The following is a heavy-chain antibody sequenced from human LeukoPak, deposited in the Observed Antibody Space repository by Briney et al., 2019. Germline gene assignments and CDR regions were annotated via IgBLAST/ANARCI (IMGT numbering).Heavy chain of an antibody. CDR1: GYTFTSYA. CDR2: ISAYNGNT. V-gene: IGHV1-18*01. D-gene: IGHD2-2*01. Sequence: GDSVKVSCKASGYTFTSYAISWMRQAPGQGLEWMGWISAYNGNTNYAQKLQGRVTMTTDTSTSTAYMELRSLRSDDTAVYYCARNDIVVVPAALPGPYNWFDPWGQGTLVTVSS. J-gene: IGHJ5*02. CDR3: ARNDIVVVPAALPGPYNWFDP.